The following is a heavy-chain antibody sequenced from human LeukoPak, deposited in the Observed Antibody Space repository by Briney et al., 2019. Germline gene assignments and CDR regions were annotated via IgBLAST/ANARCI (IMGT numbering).Heavy chain of an antibody. Sequence: KASETLSLTCTVSGGSISSSSYYWGWIRQPPGKGLEWIGSIYYSGSGTRYNPSLHGRVTISVDTSKSHFSLKLTSVTAADTAVYYCARLLSGRWLQGLDCWGQGSLVTVS. V-gene: IGHV4-39*07. J-gene: IGHJ4*02. CDR3: ARLLSGRWLQGLDC. D-gene: IGHD5-24*01. CDR1: GGSISSSSYY. CDR2: IYYSGSGT.